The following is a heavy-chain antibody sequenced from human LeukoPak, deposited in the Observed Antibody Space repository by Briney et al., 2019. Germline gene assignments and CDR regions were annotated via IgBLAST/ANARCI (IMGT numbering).Heavy chain of an antibody. CDR3: ARAGSGLGLDS. D-gene: IGHD3-10*01. V-gene: IGHV4-59*12. CDR2: IYYTGST. Sequence: PSETLSLTCSVSGGSISTYYWSWIRQPPEKGLEWIGYIYYTGSTNYNPSLKSRITMSLDTSKNQFSLKLSSVTAADTAIYYCARAGSGLGLDSWGQGTLVTVSS. CDR1: GGSISTYY. J-gene: IGHJ4*02.